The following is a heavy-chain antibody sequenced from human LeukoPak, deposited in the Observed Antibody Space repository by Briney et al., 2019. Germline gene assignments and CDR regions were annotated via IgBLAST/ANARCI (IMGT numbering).Heavy chain of an antibody. Sequence: SETLSLTCSVSGDSINSGSYYWSWIRQHPGKGLDWIGHISYSGGTDYNPSLKSRVTISVDTSKNQFSLKLSSVTAADTAVYYCARSYYDSSGYYPDYFDYWGQGTLVTVSS. CDR1: GDSINSGSYY. J-gene: IGHJ4*02. D-gene: IGHD3-22*01. CDR3: ARSYYDSSGYYPDYFDY. CDR2: ISYSGGT. V-gene: IGHV4-61*01.